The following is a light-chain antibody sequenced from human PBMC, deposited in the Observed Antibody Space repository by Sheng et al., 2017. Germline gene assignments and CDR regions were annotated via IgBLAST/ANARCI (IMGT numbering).Light chain of an antibody. CDR3: QQYNNWPVT. Sequence: EIVMTQSPATLSVSPGERATLSCRASQSVNSNLAWYQQKPGQAPRLLIYGASTRATGLPARFSGSGSGTAFTLTISSLQSEDFAVYYCQQYNNWPVTFGGGTKVEIK. J-gene: IGKJ4*01. V-gene: IGKV3-15*01. CDR1: QSVNSN. CDR2: GAS.